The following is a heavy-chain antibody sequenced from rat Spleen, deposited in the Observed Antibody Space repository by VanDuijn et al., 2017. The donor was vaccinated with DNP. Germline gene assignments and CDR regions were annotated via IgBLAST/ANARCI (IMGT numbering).Heavy chain of an antibody. CDR3: ASLNNYNWFAY. CDR1: GFTFSNYY. J-gene: IGHJ3*01. D-gene: IGHD1-10*01. CDR2: ISTSGSRT. Sequence: EVQLVESGGGLVQPGRSLKLSCAASGFTFSNYYMAWVRQAPKKGLEWVATISTSGSRTYYPDSVKGRFTISRDNAKSTLYLQMDSLRSEDTATYYCASLNNYNWFAYWGQGTLVTVSS. V-gene: IGHV5-7*01.